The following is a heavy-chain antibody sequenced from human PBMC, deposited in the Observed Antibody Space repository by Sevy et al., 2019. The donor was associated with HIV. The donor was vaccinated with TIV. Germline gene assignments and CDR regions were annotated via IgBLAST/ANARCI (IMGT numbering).Heavy chain of an antibody. CDR1: GFTFSSYG. CDR2: ISGSGGIT. V-gene: IGHV3-23*01. Sequence: GGSLRLSCAVSGFTFSSYGMSWVRQAPGKGLEWVSSISGSGGITYYADSVKGRFTFSRDNSKNTLYLQMNSLRAEDTAVYYCAKDGVYGGDFEHFLHWGQSTLVTVSS. J-gene: IGHJ1*01. D-gene: IGHD2-21*02. CDR3: AKDGVYGGDFEHFLH.